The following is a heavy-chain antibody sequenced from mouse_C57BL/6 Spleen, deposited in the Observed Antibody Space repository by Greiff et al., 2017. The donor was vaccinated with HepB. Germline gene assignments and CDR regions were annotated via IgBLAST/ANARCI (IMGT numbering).Heavy chain of an antibody. Sequence: EVKLMESGGGLVQPGGSLSLSCAASGFTFTDYYMSWVRQPPGKALEWLGFIRNKANGYTTEYSASVKGRFTISRDNSQSILYLQMNALRAEDSATYYCARLSNYYFDYWGQGTTLTVSS. CDR2: IRNKANGYTT. J-gene: IGHJ2*01. CDR1: GFTFTDYY. V-gene: IGHV7-3*01. CDR3: ARLSNYYFDY. D-gene: IGHD2-5*01.